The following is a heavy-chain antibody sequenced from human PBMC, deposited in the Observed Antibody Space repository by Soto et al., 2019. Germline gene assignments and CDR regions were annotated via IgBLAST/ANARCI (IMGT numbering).Heavy chain of an antibody. J-gene: IGHJ6*02. D-gene: IGHD5-12*01. V-gene: IGHV3-48*02. Sequence: GGSLRLSCAASGFSFSTYDINWVRQAPGKGLEWVSYISGGSSRIFYADSVKGRFTISRDNAKNSLYLQMNSLRDEDTGVYYCARVIYGGWSTIKDYYYYAMDVWGQGTTVTVSS. CDR2: ISGGSSRI. CDR3: ARVIYGGWSTIKDYYYYAMDV. CDR1: GFSFSTYD.